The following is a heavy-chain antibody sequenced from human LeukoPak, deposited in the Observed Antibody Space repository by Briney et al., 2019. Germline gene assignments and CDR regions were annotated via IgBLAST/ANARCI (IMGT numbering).Heavy chain of an antibody. CDR1: GFTFSSYS. J-gene: IGHJ3*02. D-gene: IGHD5-18*01. Sequence: GGSLRLSCAASGFTFSSYSMNWVRQAPGKGLEWVSYISSSSSTIYYADSVKGRFTISRDNAKNSLYLQMNSLRAEDTAVYYCARAFGYSYGDAFDIWGQGTMVTVSS. CDR2: ISSSSSTI. CDR3: ARAFGYSYGDAFDI. V-gene: IGHV3-48*04.